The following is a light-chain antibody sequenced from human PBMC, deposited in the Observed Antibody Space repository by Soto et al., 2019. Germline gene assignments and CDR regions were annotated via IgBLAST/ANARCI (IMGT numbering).Light chain of an antibody. CDR1: QTINTY. Sequence: DIQMTQSPSTLSASVGDRVTITCRASQTINTYLAWYQQKPGKAPNLLIYRASILESGVPSRFSGSGSGTEFTLTINSLQPDDFATYYCQHYNYYSYTFGQGTKLEIK. V-gene: IGKV1-5*03. CDR2: RAS. J-gene: IGKJ2*01. CDR3: QHYNYYSYT.